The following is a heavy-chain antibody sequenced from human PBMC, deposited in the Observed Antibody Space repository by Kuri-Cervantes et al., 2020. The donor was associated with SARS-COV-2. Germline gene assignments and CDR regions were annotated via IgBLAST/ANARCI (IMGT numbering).Heavy chain of an antibody. D-gene: IGHD3-3*01. CDR2: ISAYNGNT. V-gene: IGHV1-18*04. CDR1: GYTFTSYG. Sequence: ASVKVSCKASGYTFTSYGISWVRQAPGQGLEWMGWISAYNGNTNYAQKLQGRVTMTTDTSTSTAYMELRSLRSDDTAVYYCARDRKVRLLGSGYPYYYYYGMDVWGQGTTVTVSS. CDR3: ARDRKVRLLGSGYPYYYYYGMDV. J-gene: IGHJ6*02.